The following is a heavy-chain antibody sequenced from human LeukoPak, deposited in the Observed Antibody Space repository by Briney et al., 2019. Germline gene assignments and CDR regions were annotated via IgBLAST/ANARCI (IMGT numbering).Heavy chain of an antibody. CDR1: GGSISSGSYY. Sequence: PSQTLSLTCTVSGGSISSGSYYWSWIRQPAGKGLERIGRIYTSGSTNYNPSLKSRVTISVDTSKNQFSLKLSSVTAADTAVYYCARLKGYSSGWYPSYYFDYWGQGTLVTVSS. CDR3: ARLKGYSSGWYPSYYFDY. CDR2: IYTSGST. J-gene: IGHJ4*02. D-gene: IGHD6-19*01. V-gene: IGHV4-61*02.